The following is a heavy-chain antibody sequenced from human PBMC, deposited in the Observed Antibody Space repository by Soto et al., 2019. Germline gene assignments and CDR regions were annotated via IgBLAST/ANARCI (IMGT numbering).Heavy chain of an antibody. Sequence: EVQLVESGGGLVKPGGSLRLSCAASGFTFSNAWMSWVRQAPGKGLEWVGRIKSKTDGGTTDYAAPVKGRFTISRDDSKNTLYLQMNSLKTEDTAVYYCTSTGPQLRRMDYWGQGTLVTVSS. CDR2: IKSKTDGGTT. V-gene: IGHV3-15*01. J-gene: IGHJ4*02. D-gene: IGHD2-2*01. CDR3: TSTGPQLRRMDY. CDR1: GFTFSNAW.